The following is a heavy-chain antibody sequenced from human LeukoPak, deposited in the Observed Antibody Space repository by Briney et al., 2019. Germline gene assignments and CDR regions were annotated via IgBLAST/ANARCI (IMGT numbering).Heavy chain of an antibody. D-gene: IGHD2-2*01. V-gene: IGHV4-59*08. Sequence: SETLSLTCTVSGGSINSYYWSWIRQPPGKGLEWIGNIYYSGNTNYNPSLKSRVTISVDPSKNQFSLKLTSVTAADTAVYYCARHGGYSSSSDFWGQGTLVTVSS. CDR3: ARHGGYSSSSDF. J-gene: IGHJ4*02. CDR2: IYYSGNT. CDR1: GGSINSYY.